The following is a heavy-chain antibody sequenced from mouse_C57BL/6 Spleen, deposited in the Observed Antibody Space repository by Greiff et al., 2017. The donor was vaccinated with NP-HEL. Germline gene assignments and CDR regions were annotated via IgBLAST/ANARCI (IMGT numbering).Heavy chain of an antibody. CDR3: ARQSNYVVVFAY. J-gene: IGHJ3*01. D-gene: IGHD2-5*01. V-gene: IGHV5-9*01. CDR2: ISGGGGNT. CDR1: GFTFSSYT. Sequence: DVQLVESGGGLVKPGGSLKLSCAASGFTFSSYTMSWVRQTPEKRLEWVATISGGGGNTYYPDSVKGRFTISRDNAKNTLYLQMSSLRSEDTALYYCARQSNYVVVFAYWGQGTLVTVSA.